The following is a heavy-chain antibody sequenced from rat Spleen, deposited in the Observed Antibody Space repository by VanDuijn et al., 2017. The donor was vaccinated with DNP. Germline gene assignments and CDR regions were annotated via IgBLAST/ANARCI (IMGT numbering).Heavy chain of an antibody. CDR2: ISYDGAGT. CDR1: GFTFSDYN. V-gene: IGHV5-7*01. CDR3: ARWNSGHFDY. Sequence: EVQLVESGGGLVQSGRSLKLSCAASGFTFSDYNMAWVRQAPKKGLEWVATISYDGAGTYYRDSVKGRFTISRDNAKNTLYLQMNGLRSEDMATYYCARWNSGHFDYWGQGVMVPVSS. D-gene: IGHD4-3*01. J-gene: IGHJ2*01.